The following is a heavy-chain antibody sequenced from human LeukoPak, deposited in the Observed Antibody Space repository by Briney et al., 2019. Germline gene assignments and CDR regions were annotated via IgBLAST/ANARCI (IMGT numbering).Heavy chain of an antibody. CDR1: GFTFSGSP. Sequence: GGSLRLSCAASGFTFSGSPMHWVRQASGKGLEWVGRIRSKANSYATAYAASVKGRFTISRDDSKNTPYLQMNSLKTEDTAVYYCARQKGDSSSGWFDPWGQGTLVTVSS. CDR3: ARQKGDSSSGWFDP. V-gene: IGHV3-73*01. D-gene: IGHD6-6*01. CDR2: IRSKANSYAT. J-gene: IGHJ5*02.